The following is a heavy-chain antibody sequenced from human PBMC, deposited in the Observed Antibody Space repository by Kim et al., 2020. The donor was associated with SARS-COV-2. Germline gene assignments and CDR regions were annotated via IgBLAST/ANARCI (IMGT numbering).Heavy chain of an antibody. D-gene: IGHD6-13*01. Sequence: GGSLRLSCAASGFTFSDYYMSWIRQAPGKGLEWVSYISSSSSYTNYADSVKGRFTISRDNAKNSLYLQMNSLRAEDTAEYYCARDRGAAAGSIPWYFDLWGRGTLVTVSS. CDR1: GFTFSDYY. J-gene: IGHJ2*01. CDR2: ISSSSSYT. V-gene: IGHV3-11*06. CDR3: ARDRGAAAGSIPWYFDL.